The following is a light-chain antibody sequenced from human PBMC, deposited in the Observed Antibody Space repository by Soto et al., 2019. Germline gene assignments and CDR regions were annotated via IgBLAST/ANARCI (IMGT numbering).Light chain of an antibody. Sequence: DIQMTQSPSTLSASVGDRVTITCRASKSISSSLAWYQQKPGKAPKLLIYKASSLESGVPSRFSGSGSGTEFTLTISSLQPDDFATYYCQEYNSSRRTFGQGTKVEI. V-gene: IGKV1-5*03. CDR3: QEYNSSRRT. J-gene: IGKJ1*01. CDR2: KAS. CDR1: KSISSS.